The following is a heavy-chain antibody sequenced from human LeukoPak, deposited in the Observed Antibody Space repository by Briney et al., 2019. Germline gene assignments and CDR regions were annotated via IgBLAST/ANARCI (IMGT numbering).Heavy chain of an antibody. CDR3: ARTLDLWSGYYFDY. CDR2: IYTSGST. V-gene: IGHV4-61*02. J-gene: IGHJ4*02. Sequence: SQTLSLTCTVSGGSISSGSYYWSWIRQPAGKGLEWIGRIYTSGSTNYNPSLKSRVTISVDTSKNQFSLKLSSVTAADTAVYYCARTLDLWSGYYFDYWGQGTLVTVSS. D-gene: IGHD3-3*01. CDR1: GGSISSGSYY.